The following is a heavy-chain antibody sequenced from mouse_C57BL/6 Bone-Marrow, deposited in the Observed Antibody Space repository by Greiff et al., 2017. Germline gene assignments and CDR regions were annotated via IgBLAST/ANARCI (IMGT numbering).Heavy chain of an antibody. Sequence: EVKLVESGGGLVKPGGSLKLSCAASGFTFSSYAMSWVRQTPEKRLEWVATISDGGSYTYYPDNVKGRFTISRDNAKNNLYLQMSHLKSEATAMYYCARGVGTRFAYWGQGTLVTVSA. CDR1: GFTFSSYA. J-gene: IGHJ3*01. V-gene: IGHV5-4*03. CDR3: ARGVGTRFAY. CDR2: ISDGGSYT. D-gene: IGHD2-14*01.